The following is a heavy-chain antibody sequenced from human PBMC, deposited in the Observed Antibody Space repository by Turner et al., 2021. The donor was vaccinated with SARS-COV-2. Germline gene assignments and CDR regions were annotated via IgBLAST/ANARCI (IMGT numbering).Heavy chain of an antibody. CDR2: FYPEDGET. CDR3: ATDYAIVEATLLDY. J-gene: IGHJ4*02. CDR1: GYTLIELS. Sequence: QVQLVQSGAEVKKPGASVKVSCKVSGYTLIELSMHWVRQAPGKGLEGMGGFYPEDGETIYAQKFQGRVTMTEDTSTDTAYMELSSLRSEDTAVYYCATDYAIVEATLLDYWGQGTLVTVSS. V-gene: IGHV1-24*01. D-gene: IGHD1-26*01.